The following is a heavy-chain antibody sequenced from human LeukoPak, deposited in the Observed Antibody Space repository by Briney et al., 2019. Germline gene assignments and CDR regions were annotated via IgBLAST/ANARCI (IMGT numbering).Heavy chain of an antibody. V-gene: IGHV3-74*01. CDR1: GFIFSSFG. CDR3: VSFYETY. J-gene: IGHJ4*02. CDR2: INSDGSWT. Sequence: GGSLRLSCAVSGFIFSSFGMHWVRQAPGKGLVWVSHINSDGSWTSYADSVKGRFTISKDNAKNTVYLQMNSLRAEDTAVYYCVSFYETYWGRGTLVTVSS. D-gene: IGHD2/OR15-2a*01.